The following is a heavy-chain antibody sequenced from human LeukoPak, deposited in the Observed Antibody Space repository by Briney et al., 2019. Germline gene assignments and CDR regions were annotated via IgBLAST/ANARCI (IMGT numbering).Heavy chain of an antibody. Sequence: PGGSLRLSCAASGFTFDDYAMHWVRQAPGKGLEWVSGISWNSGSIGYADSVKGRFTISRDNARNSLYLQMNTLRPEDTAFYYCAKDLGLRRFLGYFDYWGQGTLVTVSS. J-gene: IGHJ4*02. CDR3: AKDLGLRRFLGYFDY. CDR2: ISWNSGSI. CDR1: GFTFDDYA. V-gene: IGHV3-9*01. D-gene: IGHD4-23*01.